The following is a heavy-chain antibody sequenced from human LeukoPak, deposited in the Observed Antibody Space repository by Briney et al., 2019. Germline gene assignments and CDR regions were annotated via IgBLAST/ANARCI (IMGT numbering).Heavy chain of an antibody. CDR1: GFTFSSYR. CDR2: TSYDGSTK. CDR3: ARDGYNPALFYMDV. Sequence: PGGSLRLSCAASGFTFSSYRMHWVRQAPGKGLEWVAFTSYDGSTKYNADSVKGRFTISRDNSKNTLYLQMNSLRADDTAVYYCARDGYNPALFYMDVWGKGTRVTVSS. D-gene: IGHD5-24*01. J-gene: IGHJ6*03. V-gene: IGHV3-30*03.